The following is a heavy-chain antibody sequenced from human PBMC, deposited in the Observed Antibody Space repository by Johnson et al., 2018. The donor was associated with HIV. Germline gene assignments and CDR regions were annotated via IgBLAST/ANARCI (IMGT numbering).Heavy chain of an antibody. CDR2: ISYDGSNK. Sequence: QVQLVESGGGLVQPGGSLRLSCAASGFTFSSYAMHWVRQAPGKGLEWVAVISYDGSNKDYADSVKGRFTRPRDNSKNTLYLQMNSLRAEDTAVYYCARSVGYCSGGSCSPDAFDIWGQGTMVTVSS. CDR3: ARSVGYCSGGSCSPDAFDI. J-gene: IGHJ3*02. V-gene: IGHV3-30-3*01. CDR1: GFTFSSYA. D-gene: IGHD2-15*01.